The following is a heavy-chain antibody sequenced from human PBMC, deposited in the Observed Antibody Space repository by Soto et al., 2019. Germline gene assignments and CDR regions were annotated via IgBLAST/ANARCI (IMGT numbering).Heavy chain of an antibody. J-gene: IGHJ4*02. D-gene: IGHD3-9*01. Sequence: ETLSLTCTVSGGSISSYYWSWIRQPPGKGLEWIGYIYYSGSTNYNPSLKSRVTISVDTSKNQFSLKLSSVTAADTAVYYCAREQGTYYDILTGYYTGGNYFDYWGQGTLVTVSS. CDR1: GGSISSYY. CDR2: IYYSGST. V-gene: IGHV4-59*01. CDR3: AREQGTYYDILTGYYTGGNYFDY.